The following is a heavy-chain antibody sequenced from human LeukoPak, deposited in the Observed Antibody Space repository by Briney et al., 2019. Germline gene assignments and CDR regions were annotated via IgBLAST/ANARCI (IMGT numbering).Heavy chain of an antibody. V-gene: IGHV6-1*01. J-gene: IGHJ4*02. Sequence: SQTLSLTCAISGDSVSSNSAAWNWIRQSPSRGLEWLGRTYYRSKWYNDYAVSVKSRITINPDTSKNQFSLQLNSVTPEDTAVYYCARGNYDSSGYYYVEAFDYWGQGTLVTVSS. CDR2: TYYRSKWYN. D-gene: IGHD3-22*01. CDR1: GDSVSSNSAA. CDR3: ARGNYDSSGYYYVEAFDY.